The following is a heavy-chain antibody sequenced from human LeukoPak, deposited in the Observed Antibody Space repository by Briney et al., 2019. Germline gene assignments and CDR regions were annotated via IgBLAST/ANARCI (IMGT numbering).Heavy chain of an antibody. CDR1: GYTFTGYY. CDR3: ARVVGLNEWEPHY. D-gene: IGHD1-26*01. CDR2: INPNSGGT. J-gene: IGHJ4*02. Sequence: GASVKVSCKASGYTFTGYYMHWVRQAPGQGLEWMGWINPNSGGTNYAQKFQGRVTMTRDTSISTAYMELSRLRSDDTAMYYCARVVGLNEWEPHYWGQGTLVTVSS. V-gene: IGHV1-2*02.